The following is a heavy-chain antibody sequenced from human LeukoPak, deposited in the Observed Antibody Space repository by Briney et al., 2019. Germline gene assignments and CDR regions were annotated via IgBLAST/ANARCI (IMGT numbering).Heavy chain of an antibody. J-gene: IGHJ4*02. V-gene: IGHV4-59*01. CDR3: ARTIFGVVIYFDY. CDR2: IYYSGST. CDR1: GVSISSYY. D-gene: IGHD3-3*01. Sequence: SESLSLTCTVSGVSISSYYWSWVRQPPGKGLEWVGYIYYSGSTTYNPSLKSRVTISVDTSKNQFSLKLSSVTAADTAVYYCARTIFGVVIYFDYWGQGTLVTVSS.